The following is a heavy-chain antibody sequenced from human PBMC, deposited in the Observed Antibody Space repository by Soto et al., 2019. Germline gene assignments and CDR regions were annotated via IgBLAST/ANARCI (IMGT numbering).Heavy chain of an antibody. D-gene: IGHD1-26*01. Sequence: QVQLVQSGAEVKKPGASVKVSCKASGYTFTGYYMHWVRQAPGQGLEWMGWINPNSGGTNYAQKFQGWVTMTRDTSISTAYMELSRLRSDDTAVYYCARALRPSYNIHYYGMDVWGQGTTVTVSS. V-gene: IGHV1-2*04. J-gene: IGHJ6*02. CDR1: GYTFTGYY. CDR2: INPNSGGT. CDR3: ARALRPSYNIHYYGMDV.